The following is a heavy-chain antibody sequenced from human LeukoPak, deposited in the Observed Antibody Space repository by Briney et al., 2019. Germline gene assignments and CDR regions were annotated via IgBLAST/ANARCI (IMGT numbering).Heavy chain of an antibody. CDR3: ARGIAARPLYYYGMDV. D-gene: IGHD6-6*01. V-gene: IGHV3-23*01. Sequence: GGSLRLSCAASGFTFSSYAMSWVRQAPEKGLEWVSLITGSGDTNYADSVKGRFTISRDNSKNTLYLQMNSLRAEDTAVYYCARGIAARPLYYYGMDVWGQGTTVTVSS. CDR1: GFTFSSYA. J-gene: IGHJ6*02. CDR2: ITGSGDT.